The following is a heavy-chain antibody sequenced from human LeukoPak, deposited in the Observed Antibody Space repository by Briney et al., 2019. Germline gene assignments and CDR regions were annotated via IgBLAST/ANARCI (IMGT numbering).Heavy chain of an antibody. Sequence: GASVKVSCKASGGTFSIYAISWVRQAPGQGLEWMGRIIPILGIANYAQKFQGRVTITADKSTSTAYMELSSLRSEDTAVYYCARDSAGGVEYNWFDPWGQGTLVTVSS. CDR3: ARDSAGGVEYNWFDP. CDR2: IIPILGIA. V-gene: IGHV1-69*04. D-gene: IGHD3-3*01. J-gene: IGHJ5*02. CDR1: GGTFSIYA.